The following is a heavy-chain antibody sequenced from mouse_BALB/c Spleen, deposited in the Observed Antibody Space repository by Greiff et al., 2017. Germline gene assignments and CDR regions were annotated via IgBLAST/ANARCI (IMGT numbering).Heavy chain of an antibody. J-gene: IGHJ4*01. CDR1: GFTFTDYY. Sequence: EVKVEESGGGLVQPGGSLRLSCATSGFTFTDYYMSWVRQPPGKALEWLGFIRNKANGYTTEYSASVKGRFTISRDNSQSILYLQMNTLRAEDSATYYCARDRGYYYAMDYWGQGTSVTVSS. CDR3: ARDRGYYYAMDY. CDR2: IRNKANGYTT. V-gene: IGHV7-3*02.